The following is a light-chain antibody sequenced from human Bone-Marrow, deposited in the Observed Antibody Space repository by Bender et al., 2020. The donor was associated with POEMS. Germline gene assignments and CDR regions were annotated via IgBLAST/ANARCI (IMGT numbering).Light chain of an antibody. J-gene: IGLJ2*01. CDR2: DDS. Sequence: DVLTQPPSVSVAPGQTATITCGGNNIGSKSVHWYRQKEGQAPVLVVFDDSDRPSGIPERISGSRSGNTASLTISGLQAEDEANYYCSSYRSGSLVVFGGGTTVTVL. CDR3: SSYRSGSLVV. V-gene: IGLV3-21*02. CDR1: NIGSKS.